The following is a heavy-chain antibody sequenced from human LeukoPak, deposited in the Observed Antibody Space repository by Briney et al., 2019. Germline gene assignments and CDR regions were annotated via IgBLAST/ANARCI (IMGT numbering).Heavy chain of an antibody. CDR3: ASHRYYDFWSGYYPETFDP. Sequence: GGSLRLSCAASGFTLSSYAMSWVRQALGKGLEWVSAISGSGGSTYYADSVKGRFTISRDNSKNTLYLQMNSLRAEDTAVYYCASHRYYDFWSGYYPETFDPWGQGTLVTVSS. D-gene: IGHD3-3*01. J-gene: IGHJ5*02. CDR2: ISGSGGST. V-gene: IGHV3-23*01. CDR1: GFTLSSYA.